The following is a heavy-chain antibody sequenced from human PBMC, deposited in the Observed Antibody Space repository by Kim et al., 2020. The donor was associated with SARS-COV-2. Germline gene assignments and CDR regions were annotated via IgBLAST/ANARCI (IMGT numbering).Heavy chain of an antibody. J-gene: IGHJ6*02. CDR3: ARGWTHYYYGMDV. D-gene: IGHD5-12*01. Sequence: PTRRSRVTISVDTSKNQCSLKLSSVTAADTAVYYCARGWTHYYYGMDVWGQGTTVTVSS. V-gene: IGHV4-59*09.